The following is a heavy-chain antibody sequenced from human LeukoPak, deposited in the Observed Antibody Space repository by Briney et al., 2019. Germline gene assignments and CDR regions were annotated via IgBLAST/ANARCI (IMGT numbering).Heavy chain of an antibody. Sequence: MPSETLSLTCTVSGGSISSYYWSWVRQPAGKGLEWIGRIYTSGNTNYNPSLKGRVTMTVDTSKNQFSLNLSSVTAADTAVYYCARDGAHGDYSAFDIWGQGTMVTVSS. J-gene: IGHJ3*02. D-gene: IGHD4-17*01. CDR2: IYTSGNT. V-gene: IGHV4-4*07. CDR1: GGSISSYY. CDR3: ARDGAHGDYSAFDI.